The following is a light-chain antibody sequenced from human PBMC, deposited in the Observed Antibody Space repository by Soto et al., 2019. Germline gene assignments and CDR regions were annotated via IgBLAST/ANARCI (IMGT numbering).Light chain of an antibody. CDR2: DVS. J-gene: IGLJ1*01. CDR3: SSYSSSTTPYV. Sequence: QSALTQPASVSGSPGQSITISCTGTSRDVGGYNYVSWYQQHPGRAPKLIIHDVSNRPSGVSHRFSGSRSGNTASLTISGLQAEDEADYYCSSYSSSTTPYVFGTGTKVTVL. CDR1: SRDVGGYNY. V-gene: IGLV2-14*03.